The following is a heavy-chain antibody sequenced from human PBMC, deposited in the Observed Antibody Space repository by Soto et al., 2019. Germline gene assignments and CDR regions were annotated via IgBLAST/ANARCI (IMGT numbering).Heavy chain of an antibody. V-gene: IGHV1-18*01. CDR2: IGAYNGNT. Sequence: QVQLVQSGAEVKKPGASVKVSCKASGYTFTSYGISWVRQAPGQGLEWMGWIGAYNGNTNYAQKLQGRVTMTTDTSTSTAYMELRSLRSDDTAVYYCARRDMSGNDEDYFDYWGQGTLVTVSS. CDR1: GYTFTSYG. J-gene: IGHJ4*02. CDR3: ARRDMSGNDEDYFDY. D-gene: IGHD1-1*01.